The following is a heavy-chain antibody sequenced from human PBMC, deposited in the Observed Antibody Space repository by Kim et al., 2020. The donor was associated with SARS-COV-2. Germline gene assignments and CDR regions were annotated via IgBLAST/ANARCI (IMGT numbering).Heavy chain of an antibody. V-gene: IGHV3-11*06. Sequence: KGRFTISRDNAKNSLYLQMNSLRAEDTAVYYCARDTTTAAEDNYYYYGMDVWGQGTTVTVSS. J-gene: IGHJ6*02. CDR3: ARDTTTAAEDNYYYYGMDV. D-gene: IGHD6-13*01.